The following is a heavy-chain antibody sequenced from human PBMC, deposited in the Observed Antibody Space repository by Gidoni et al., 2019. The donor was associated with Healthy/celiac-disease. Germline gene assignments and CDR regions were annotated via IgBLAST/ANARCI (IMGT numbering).Heavy chain of an antibody. D-gene: IGHD3-10*01. V-gene: IGHV3-30-3*01. J-gene: IGHJ4*02. CDR2: ISYDGSNK. CDR1: GFPFISYA. Sequence: QVQLVESGGGVVQHGRSLRLSCAAPGFPFISYAMHWVRQAPGKGRGWVAVISYDGSNKYYADSVKGRFTISRDNSKNTLYLQMNSLRAEDTAVYYCAREPHRGSGSYPIDYWGQGTLVTVSS. CDR3: AREPHRGSGSYPIDY.